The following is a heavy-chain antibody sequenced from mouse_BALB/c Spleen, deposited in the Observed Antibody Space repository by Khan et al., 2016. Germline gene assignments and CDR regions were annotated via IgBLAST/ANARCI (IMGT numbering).Heavy chain of an antibody. CDR3: ASLWLRRGDPY. D-gene: IGHD2-2*01. Sequence: QVRLQQSGPGLVQPSQSLSITCTASGFSLTTYGVHWVRQSPGKGLEWLGVIWTGGSTDYNAAFISRLSISKDNSKSQVFFKMNSLQANDTAIYYCASLWLRRGDPYWGQGTLVTVSA. J-gene: IGHJ3*01. CDR1: GFSLTTYG. V-gene: IGHV2-2*02. CDR2: IWTGGST.